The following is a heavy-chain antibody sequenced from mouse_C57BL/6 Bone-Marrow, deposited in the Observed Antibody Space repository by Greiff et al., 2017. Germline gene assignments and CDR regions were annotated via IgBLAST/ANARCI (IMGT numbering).Heavy chain of an antibody. Sequence: VQLQQPGAELVRPGASVTLSCKASGYTFTDYEMHWVKQTPVHGLEWIGVIDPETGSTAYNQKFKSKAILTADKSSSTAYMELRIPTSEDSAVYYCTRRYCSSYGYWGQGTTLTVSS. CDR3: TRRYCSSYGY. J-gene: IGHJ2*01. CDR1: GYTFTDYE. CDR2: IDPETGST. V-gene: IGHV1-15*01. D-gene: IGHD1-1*01.